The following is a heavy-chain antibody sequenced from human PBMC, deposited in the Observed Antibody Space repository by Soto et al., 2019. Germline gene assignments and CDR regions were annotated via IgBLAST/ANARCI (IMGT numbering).Heavy chain of an antibody. D-gene: IGHD3-10*01. J-gene: IGHJ6*02. CDR1: GFTVSSNY. CDR3: ARDMVRGVSYYYGMDV. CDR2: IYSGGST. V-gene: IGHV3-53*01. Sequence: XESLRLSCAASGFTVSSNYMSWVRQAPGKGLEWVSVIYSGGSTYHADSVKGRFTISRDNSKNTLYLQMNSLRAEDTAVYYCARDMVRGVSYYYGMDVWGQGTTVTVSS.